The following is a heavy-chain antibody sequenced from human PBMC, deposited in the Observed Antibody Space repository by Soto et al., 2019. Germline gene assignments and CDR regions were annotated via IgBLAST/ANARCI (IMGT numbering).Heavy chain of an antibody. CDR2: INHSGST. Sequence: QVQLQQWGAGLLKPSETLSLTCAVYGGSFSGYYWSWIRQPPGKGLEWIGEINHSGSTNYNPSLKSRLTISVDTSKNQFSLKLSSVTAADTAVYYCARGRWLRSSVDYWGQGTLVTVSS. CDR1: GGSFSGYY. V-gene: IGHV4-34*01. D-gene: IGHD5-12*01. CDR3: ARGRWLRSSVDY. J-gene: IGHJ4*02.